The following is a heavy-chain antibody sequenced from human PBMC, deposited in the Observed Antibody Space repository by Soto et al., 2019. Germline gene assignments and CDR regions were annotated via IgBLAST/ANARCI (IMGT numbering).Heavy chain of an antibody. D-gene: IGHD3-10*01. V-gene: IGHV1-58*02. CDR1: GFTFTSSA. CDR3: AALGSGSYYKEDYYYYMDV. CDR2: IVVGSGNT. Sequence: SVQVSCKASGFTFTSSAMQWVRQARGQRLEWIGWIVVGSGNTNYAQKFQERVTITRDMSTSTAYMELSSLRSEDTAVYYCAALGSGSYYKEDYYYYMDVWGKGTTVTVSS. J-gene: IGHJ6*03.